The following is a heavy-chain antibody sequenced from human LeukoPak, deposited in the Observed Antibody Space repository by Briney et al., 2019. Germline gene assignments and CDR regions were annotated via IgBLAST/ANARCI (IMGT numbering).Heavy chain of an antibody. CDR3: ARGPVSGSYDY. V-gene: IGHV1-8*01. CDR1: GYTFNSYD. D-gene: IGHD1-26*01. J-gene: IGHJ4*02. Sequence: ASVKVSCKASGYTFNSYDINWVRQATGQGLEWMGWMDPNSGNTGYPQKFQGRVTMTRNTSINTAYMELSSLRSEDTAVYFCARGPVSGSYDYWGQGTLVTVSS. CDR2: MDPNSGNT.